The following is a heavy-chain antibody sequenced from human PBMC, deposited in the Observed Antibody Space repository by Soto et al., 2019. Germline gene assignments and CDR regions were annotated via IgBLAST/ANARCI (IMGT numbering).Heavy chain of an antibody. Sequence: QVQLVQSGAEVKKPGASVKVSCKASGYTFTSYGISWVRQAPGQGLEWMGWISAYNGNTNYAQKLQGRVTMTTDTSTGTAYMKLRSLRSDDTAVYYCARVTQGSRRVPYYYGMDVWGQGTTVTVSS. CDR3: ARVTQGSRRVPYYYGMDV. CDR2: ISAYNGNT. V-gene: IGHV1-18*01. D-gene: IGHD6-19*01. J-gene: IGHJ6*02. CDR1: GYTFTSYG.